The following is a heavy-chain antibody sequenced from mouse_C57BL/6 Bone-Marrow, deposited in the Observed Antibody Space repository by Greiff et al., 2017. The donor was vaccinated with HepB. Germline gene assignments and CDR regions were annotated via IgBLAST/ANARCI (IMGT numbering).Heavy chain of an antibody. CDR1: GYTFTGYW. CDR3: ARYRILFAY. J-gene: IGHJ3*01. Sequence: QVQLKESGAELMKPGPSVKLSCKVTGYTFTGYWIEWVKQRSGHGLEWIGEILPGGGSTNYNEKFKGKATFTADTSSNTAYMQLSSLTTEDSAAYYCARYRILFAYWGQGTLVTVSA. CDR2: ILPGGGST. V-gene: IGHV1-9*01.